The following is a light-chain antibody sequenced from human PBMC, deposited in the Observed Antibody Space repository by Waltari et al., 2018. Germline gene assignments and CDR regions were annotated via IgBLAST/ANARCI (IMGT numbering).Light chain of an antibody. Sequence: EIVLTQSPGTLSLSPGERATLSCRASQSVTSSYSAWYQQKPGQAPRLLIYDAARRATCIPERFSGSGSGTDFTLTISRLEPEDFAVYYCQQYGSSPYTFGQGTKLEIK. J-gene: IGKJ2*01. CDR3: QQYGSSPYT. V-gene: IGKV3-20*01. CDR1: QSVTSSY. CDR2: DAA.